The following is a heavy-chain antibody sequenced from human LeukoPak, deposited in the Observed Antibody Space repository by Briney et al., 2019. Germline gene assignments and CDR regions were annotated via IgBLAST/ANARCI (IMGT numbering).Heavy chain of an antibody. CDR2: IFPSGGEI. J-gene: IGHJ4*02. Sequence: SGGSLRLSCAASGFTFSTFAMIWVRQPPGKGREWVSSIFPSGGEIHYADSGRGGFTISRDNSKSTLSLQMNSLRAEDTAIYYCATYRQVLLPFESWGQGTLVTVSS. D-gene: IGHD2-8*02. V-gene: IGHV3-23*01. CDR1: GFTFSTFA. CDR3: ATYRQVLLPFES.